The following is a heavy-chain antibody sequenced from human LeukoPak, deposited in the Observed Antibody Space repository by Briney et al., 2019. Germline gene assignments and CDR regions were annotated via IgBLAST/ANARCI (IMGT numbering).Heavy chain of an antibody. CDR3: ARDNSVGDVAWWFDP. CDR2: INPSGSST. J-gene: IGHJ5*02. Sequence: ASVKVSCKASGYSFTSHYMHWVRQAPGQGLEWLGLINPSGSSTLYAQKSQGRITTTRDMSTTTDYMELSSLTYDDTAVYYCARDNSVGDVAWWFDPWGQGTLVTVSS. CDR1: GYSFTSHY. V-gene: IGHV1-46*01. D-gene: IGHD1-26*01.